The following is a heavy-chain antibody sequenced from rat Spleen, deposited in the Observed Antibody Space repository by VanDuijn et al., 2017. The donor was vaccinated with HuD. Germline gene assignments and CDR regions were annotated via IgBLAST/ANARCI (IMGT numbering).Heavy chain of an antibody. D-gene: IGHD1-4*01. Sequence: EVQLVESGGGLVQPGRSLKLSCAASGFTFSDYGVAWVRQAPTKGLEWVAPISSDGRRNLYRDSVKGRFTISRDNAKSSLYLQMDSLRSEDTATYYCARHELPGYNWFAYWGQGTLVTVSS. V-gene: IGHV5-29*01. CDR1: GFTFSDYG. CDR2: ISSDGRRN. J-gene: IGHJ3*01. CDR3: ARHELPGYNWFAY.